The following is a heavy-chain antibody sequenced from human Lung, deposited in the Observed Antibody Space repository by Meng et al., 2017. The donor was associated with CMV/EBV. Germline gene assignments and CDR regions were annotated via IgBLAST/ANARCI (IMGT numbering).Heavy chain of an antibody. CDR1: GFTVSTNF. V-gene: IGHV3-53*01. CDR3: AKNQPISDAFDI. J-gene: IGHJ3*02. Sequence: GEXXTISCAASGFTVSTNFMSWVRQAPGKGLEWVSLMYSGGTTYYADSVKGRFTISRDDSKNTLYLQMNSLRAGDTAVYYCAKNQPISDAFDIWGQGTMVTVSS. D-gene: IGHD3-3*01. CDR2: MYSGGTT.